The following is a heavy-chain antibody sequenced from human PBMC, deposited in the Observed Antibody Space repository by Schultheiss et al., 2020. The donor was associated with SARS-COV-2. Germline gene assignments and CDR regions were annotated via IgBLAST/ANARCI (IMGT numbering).Heavy chain of an antibody. CDR2: IIPIFGTA. V-gene: IGHV1-69*13. CDR3: AIASEYCSSTSCYDGMDV. J-gene: IGHJ6*02. CDR1: GGTFSSYA. D-gene: IGHD2-2*01. Sequence: SVKVSCKASGGTFSSYAISWVRQAPGQGLEWMGGIIPIFGTANYAQKFQGRVTITADESTSTAYMELSSLRSEDTAVYYCAIASEYCSSTSCYDGMDVWGQGTTVTVSS.